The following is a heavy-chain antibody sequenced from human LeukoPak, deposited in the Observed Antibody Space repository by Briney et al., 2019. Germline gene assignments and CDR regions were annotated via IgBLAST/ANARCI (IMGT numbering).Heavy chain of an antibody. J-gene: IGHJ3*02. D-gene: IGHD3-16*01. V-gene: IGHV1-2*02. Sequence: ASVKVSCKASGYTFTGYYMHWVRQAPGQGLEWMGWINPNSGGTNYAQNLQGRVTMTRDTSISTAYMELSRLRSDDTAVYYCARVVWDDAFDIWGQGTMVTVSS. CDR2: INPNSGGT. CDR1: GYTFTGYY. CDR3: ARVVWDDAFDI.